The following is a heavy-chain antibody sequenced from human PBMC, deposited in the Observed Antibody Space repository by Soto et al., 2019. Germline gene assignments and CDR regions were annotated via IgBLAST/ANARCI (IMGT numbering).Heavy chain of an antibody. CDR2: IYPYNGNT. Sequence: QVQLVQSGAEVRKPGASVKVSCKASGYTFSNYGIFWVRQAPGQGLEWMGWIYPYNGNTHYAQKLQGRVTLTTDTSRVTTHMDLRSLTSDDSAIYYWARDHNGEAGGGYWGQGTLVTVSS. D-gene: IGHD2-8*01. CDR3: ARDHNGEAGGGY. CDR1: GYTFSNYG. V-gene: IGHV1-18*01. J-gene: IGHJ4*02.